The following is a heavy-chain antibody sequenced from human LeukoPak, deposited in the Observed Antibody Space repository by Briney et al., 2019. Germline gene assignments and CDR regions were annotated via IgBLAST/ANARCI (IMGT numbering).Heavy chain of an antibody. Sequence: GGSLRLSCAASGFTFSSYWMSWVRQAPGKGLEWVANIKQDGSEKYYVDSVKGRFTISRDNAKNSLYLQMNSLGAEDTAVYYCARDLVVPAAMGGFDYWGQGTLVTVSS. CDR3: ARDLVVPAAMGGFDY. J-gene: IGHJ4*02. D-gene: IGHD2-2*01. V-gene: IGHV3-7*03. CDR1: GFTFSSYW. CDR2: IKQDGSEK.